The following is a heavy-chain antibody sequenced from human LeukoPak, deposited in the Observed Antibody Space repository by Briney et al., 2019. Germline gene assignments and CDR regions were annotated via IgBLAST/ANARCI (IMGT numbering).Heavy chain of an antibody. CDR1: GYTFTSYY. V-gene: IGHV1-46*01. J-gene: IGHJ6*03. D-gene: IGHD3-10*01. Sequence: ASVKLSCKASGYTFTSYYMHWVRQAPGQGLEWMGIINPSGGSTSYAQKFQGRVTMTRDTSTSTVYMELSSLRSEDTAVYYCARDGPLYGPGSYGYYYMDVWGKGTTVTVS. CDR2: INPSGGST. CDR3: ARDGPLYGPGSYGYYYMDV.